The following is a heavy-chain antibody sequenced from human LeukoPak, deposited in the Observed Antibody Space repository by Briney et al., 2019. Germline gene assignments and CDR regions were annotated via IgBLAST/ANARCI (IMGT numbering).Heavy chain of an antibody. CDR2: TYYSGST. V-gene: IGHV4-59*01. Sequence: SETLSLTCTVSGGSISSYYWSWIRQPPGKGLEWIGYTYYSGSTNYNPSLKSRVTISVDTSKNQFSLKLSSVTAADTAVYYCARSPEWELTFDYWGQGTLVTVSS. CDR3: ARSPEWELTFDY. CDR1: GGSISSYY. J-gene: IGHJ4*02. D-gene: IGHD1-26*01.